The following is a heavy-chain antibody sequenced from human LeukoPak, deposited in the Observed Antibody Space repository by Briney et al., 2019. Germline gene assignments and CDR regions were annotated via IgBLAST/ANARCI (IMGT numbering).Heavy chain of an antibody. V-gene: IGHV6-1*01. Sequence: SQTLSLTCAISGDSVSNQSAAWNLIRQSPSRGLEWLGRTYYRTRYGSRWYRQYGLSVQGRLTINPDTSMNQVSMQLTSVTPEDTAIYYCVRGGGNFDYWGPGTLVTVSS. CDR3: VRGGGNFDY. CDR2: TYYRTRYGSRWYR. J-gene: IGHJ4*02. CDR1: GDSVSNQSAA.